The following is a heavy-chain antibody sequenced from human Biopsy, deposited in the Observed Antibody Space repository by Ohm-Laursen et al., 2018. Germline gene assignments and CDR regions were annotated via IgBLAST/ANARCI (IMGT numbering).Heavy chain of an antibody. Sequence: SQTLSLTCTVSGDYISSYYWIWIRQPPGKGLEWIGYVYYTGSTDYNPSLQSRVTISVDTSKNHFSLRLRSVTPADTAIYYCARDRGYYSDRTVPGYFDLWGRGTLVTVYS. CDR3: ARDRGYYSDRTVPGYFDL. V-gene: IGHV4-59*01. J-gene: IGHJ2*01. CDR2: VYYTGST. CDR1: GDYISSYY. D-gene: IGHD3-22*01.